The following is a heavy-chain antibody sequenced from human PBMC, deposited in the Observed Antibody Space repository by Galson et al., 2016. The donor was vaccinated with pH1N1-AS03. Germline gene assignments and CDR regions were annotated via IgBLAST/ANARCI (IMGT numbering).Heavy chain of an antibody. CDR2: IRRKGFGGTT. V-gene: IGHV3-49*03. CDR3: SLEYLEFYFAY. J-gene: IGHJ4*01. Sequence: SLRLSCAVSGIPFGDYAVSWFRQAPGKGLEWVGFIRRKGFGGTTDYAAPVKGRFTISRDDSKNIAYLQRSSLKIEDTAVYYCSLEYLEFYFAYWGQGTLGTVS. CDR1: GIPFGDYA. D-gene: IGHD1-20*01.